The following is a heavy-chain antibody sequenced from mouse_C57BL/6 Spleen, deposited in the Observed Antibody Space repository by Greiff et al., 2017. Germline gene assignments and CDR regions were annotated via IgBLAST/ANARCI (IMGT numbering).Heavy chain of an antibody. CDR2: INPNNGGT. J-gene: IGHJ4*01. Sequence: EVQLQQSGPELVKPGASVKISCKASGYTFTDYYMNWVKQSHGKSLEWIGDINPNNGGTSYNQKFKGKATLTVDKSSSTAYMELRSLTSEDSAVYYCAQKAVITTVVDAMDYWGQGTSVTVSS. CDR1: GYTFTDYY. D-gene: IGHD1-1*01. V-gene: IGHV1-26*01. CDR3: AQKAVITTVVDAMDY.